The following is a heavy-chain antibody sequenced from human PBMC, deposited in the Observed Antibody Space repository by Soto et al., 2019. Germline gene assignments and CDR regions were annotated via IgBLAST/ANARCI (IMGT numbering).Heavy chain of an antibody. J-gene: IGHJ6*02. D-gene: IGHD6-13*01. CDR3: AKDFGIAAAGYYYYGMDV. Sequence: LRLSCAASGFTFSSYGMHWVRQAPGKGLEWVAVISYDGSNKYYADSVKGRFTISRDNSKNTLYLQMNSLRAEDTAVYYCAKDFGIAAAGYYYYGMDVWGQGTTVTVSS. V-gene: IGHV3-30*18. CDR2: ISYDGSNK. CDR1: GFTFSSYG.